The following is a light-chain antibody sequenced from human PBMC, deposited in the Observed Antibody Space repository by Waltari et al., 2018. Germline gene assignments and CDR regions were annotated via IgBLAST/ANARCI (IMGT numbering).Light chain of an antibody. Sequence: QSALTQPPSASGSPGQSVTISCTGTSSDVGGYNYASWYQQHPGKAPKLMIFEVSKWPSGVPDRFSGSKSANTASLTVSGLQAEDEADYYCSSYAGSNNVFGTGTKVTVL. CDR3: SSYAGSNNV. V-gene: IGLV2-8*01. J-gene: IGLJ1*01. CDR2: EVS. CDR1: SSDVGGYNY.